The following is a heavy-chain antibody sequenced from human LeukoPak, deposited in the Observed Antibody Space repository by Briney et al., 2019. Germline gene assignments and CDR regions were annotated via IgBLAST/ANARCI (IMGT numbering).Heavy chain of an antibody. D-gene: IGHD3-22*01. CDR3: ARDPSIYDSSGSDY. Sequence: PSETLSLTCTVSGGSISSHYWSWIRQPPGKGLEWIGYIYYSGSTNYNPSLKSRVTISVDTSKNQFSLKLSSVTAADTAVYYCARDPSIYDSSGSDYWGQGTLVTVSS. J-gene: IGHJ4*02. CDR2: IYYSGST. CDR1: GGSISSHY. V-gene: IGHV4-59*11.